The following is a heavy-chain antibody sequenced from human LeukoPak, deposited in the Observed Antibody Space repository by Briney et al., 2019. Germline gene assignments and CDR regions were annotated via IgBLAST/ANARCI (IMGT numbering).Heavy chain of an antibody. J-gene: IGHJ4*02. D-gene: IGHD6-13*01. V-gene: IGHV3-23*01. CDR3: AKGSSRYGYFDY. CDR2: ISCRGCST. Sequence: GWSLRLSFAASGFTFSSYAMSWVRQAPWKGLDGVSAISCRGCSTYYADSVKGRFTISRDNSKNTLYLQMNSLRGEDTAVYYCAKGSSRYGYFDYWGQGPLVTVSS. CDR1: GFTFSSYA.